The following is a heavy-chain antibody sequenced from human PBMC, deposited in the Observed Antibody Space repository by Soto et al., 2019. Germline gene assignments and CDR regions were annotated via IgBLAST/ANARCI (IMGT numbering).Heavy chain of an antibody. CDR3: AKVWASSGWFDY. CDR1: GFTFSSYG. J-gene: IGHJ4*02. V-gene: IGHV3-30*18. Sequence: GGSLRLSCAASGFTFSSYGMHWVRQAPGKGLEWVAVISYDGSNKYYADSVKGRFTISRDNSKNTLYLQMNSLRAEDTAVYYCAKVWASSGWFDYWGQGTLVTV. D-gene: IGHD6-19*01. CDR2: ISYDGSNK.